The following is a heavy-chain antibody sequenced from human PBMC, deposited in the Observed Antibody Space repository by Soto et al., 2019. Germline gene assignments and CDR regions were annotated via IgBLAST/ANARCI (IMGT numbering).Heavy chain of an antibody. CDR2: IYHTGST. CDR1: NASISNPIYY. D-gene: IGHD3-16*02. CDR3: ARGVRGKLINHYVWGSYRYSAIPYFDY. V-gene: IGHV4-39*01. J-gene: IGHJ4*02. Sequence: PSETLSLTCTVSNASISNPIYYWGWIRQPPGKGLEWIGSIYHTGSTNYNPSLKSRVTISLDTSKNQFSLKLGSVTAADTAVYYCARGVRGKLINHYVWGSYRYSAIPYFDYWGQGTLVTVSS.